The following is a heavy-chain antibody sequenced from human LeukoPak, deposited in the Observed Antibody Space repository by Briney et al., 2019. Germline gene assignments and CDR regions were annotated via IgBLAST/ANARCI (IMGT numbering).Heavy chain of an antibody. CDR3: ARGDWGGSYPFDF. J-gene: IGHJ5*01. V-gene: IGHV1-18*01. Sequence: GASVKVSCKASGYTFTNYGVSWVRQAPGQGLEWMGWISAYNGNTNYAQKVQGRVSMTTDTSTSTAYMELASLRSDDTAVYYCARGDWGGSYPFDFWGQGTLVTVSS. CDR2: ISAYNGNT. D-gene: IGHD1-26*01. CDR1: GYTFTNYG.